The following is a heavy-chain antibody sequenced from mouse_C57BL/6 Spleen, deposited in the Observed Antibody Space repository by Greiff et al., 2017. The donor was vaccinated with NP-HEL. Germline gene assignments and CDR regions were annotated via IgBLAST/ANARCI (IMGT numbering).Heavy chain of an antibody. V-gene: IGHV1-15*01. J-gene: IGHJ2*01. CDR2: IDPETGGT. CDR1: GYTFTDYE. Sequence: VQLQESGAELVRPGASVTLSCKASGYTFTDYEMHWVKQTPVHGLEWIGAIDPETGGTAYNQKFKGKAILTADKSSSTAYMELRSLTSEDSAVYYCTRTGLTGTDFDYWGQGTTLTVSS. CDR3: TRTGLTGTDFDY. D-gene: IGHD4-1*01.